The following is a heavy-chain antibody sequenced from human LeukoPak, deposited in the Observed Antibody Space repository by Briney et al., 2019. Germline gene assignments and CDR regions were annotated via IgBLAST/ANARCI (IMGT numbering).Heavy chain of an antibody. CDR2: IYTSGST. Sequence: SETLSLTCTVSGGSISSYYWSWIRQPAGKGLEWIGRIYTSGSTNYNPSPKSRVTMSVDTSKNQFSLKLSSVTAADTAVYYCAKGDFYGGNSFDYYYYYMDVWGKGTTVTVSS. D-gene: IGHD4-23*01. CDR1: GGSISSYY. CDR3: AKGDFYGGNSFDYYYYYMDV. J-gene: IGHJ6*03. V-gene: IGHV4-4*07.